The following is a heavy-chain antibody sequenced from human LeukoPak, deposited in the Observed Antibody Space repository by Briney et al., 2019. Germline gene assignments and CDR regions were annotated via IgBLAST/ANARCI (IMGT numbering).Heavy chain of an antibody. J-gene: IGHJ4*02. Sequence: ASETLSLTCAVYGGSFSGYYWSWIRQPPGKGLEWIGEINHSGSTNYNPSLKSRVTISVDTSKNQFSLKLSSVTAADTAVYYCARGKRYGPNVSEDYWGQGTLVTVSS. CDR2: INHSGST. CDR1: GGSFSGYY. V-gene: IGHV4-34*01. CDR3: ARGKRYGPNVSEDY. D-gene: IGHD1-14*01.